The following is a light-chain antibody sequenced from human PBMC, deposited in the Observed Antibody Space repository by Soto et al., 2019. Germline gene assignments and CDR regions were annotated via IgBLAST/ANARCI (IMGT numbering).Light chain of an antibody. CDR3: CSYAGGPEV. CDR2: GVS. CDR1: SSDVGGYKY. Sequence: QSVLTQPRSVSGSPGQSVTISCTGTSSDVGGYKYVSWYQQKPGKAPKLIIYGVSRWPSGVPNRFSGSKSGNRASLTISGLQAEDEGDYYCCSYAGGPEVFETGTKVTVL. J-gene: IGLJ1*01. V-gene: IGLV2-11*01.